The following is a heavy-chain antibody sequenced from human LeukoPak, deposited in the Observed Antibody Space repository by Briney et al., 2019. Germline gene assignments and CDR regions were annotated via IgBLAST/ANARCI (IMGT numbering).Heavy chain of an antibody. D-gene: IGHD6-19*01. CDR2: INPNSGGT. Sequence: SVKVSCKASGYTYTGYYMHWVRQAPGQGLEWMGGINPNSGGTNHAQKFQGRVTMTRDTSISTAYMELSRLRSDDTAVYYCARVDSSGWYDFVDYWGQGTLVTVSS. V-gene: IGHV1-2*02. J-gene: IGHJ4*02. CDR1: GYTYTGYY. CDR3: ARVDSSGWYDFVDY.